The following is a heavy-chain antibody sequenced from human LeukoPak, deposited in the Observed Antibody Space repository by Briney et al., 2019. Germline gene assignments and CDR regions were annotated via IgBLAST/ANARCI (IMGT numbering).Heavy chain of an antibody. CDR1: GFTFSSYW. Sequence: GGSLRLSCAASGFTFSSYWMSWVRQAPGKGLEWVANIKQDGSEKYYVDSVKGRFTISGDNAKNSLYLQMNSLRAEDTAVYYCARDKVVVITTSYYFDYWGQGTLVTVSS. J-gene: IGHJ4*02. D-gene: IGHD3-22*01. CDR3: ARDKVVVITTSYYFDY. V-gene: IGHV3-7*01. CDR2: IKQDGSEK.